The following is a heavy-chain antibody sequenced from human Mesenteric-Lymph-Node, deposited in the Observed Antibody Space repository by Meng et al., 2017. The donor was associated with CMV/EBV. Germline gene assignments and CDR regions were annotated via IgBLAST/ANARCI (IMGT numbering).Heavy chain of an antibody. J-gene: IGHJ3*01. CDR1: GFTFSNYW. CDR2: INSDGTIT. CDR3: ARTTLPKGYSSLFVFDL. V-gene: IGHV3-74*01. Sequence: GESLKISCAASGFTFSNYWIHWVRQAPGKGLVWVSRINSDGTITTYADSVEGRFTISRDNSQNTLYLQVNSLKPDDTAVYYCARTTLPKGYSSLFVFDLWGQGTMVTVSS. D-gene: IGHD4-23*01.